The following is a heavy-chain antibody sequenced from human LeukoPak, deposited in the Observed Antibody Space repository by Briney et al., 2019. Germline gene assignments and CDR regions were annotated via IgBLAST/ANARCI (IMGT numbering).Heavy chain of an antibody. CDR1: GYTFTGYY. Sequence: ASVKPTCQASGYTFTGYYMQWVRQAPGQGLESMGWINPNSGGTKYAQKFQGRVTMTRDTSISTAYMELSRLRSDNTAVYYCARDPYFYSSTLFDYWGQGTLVTVSS. J-gene: IGHJ4*02. CDR2: INPNSGGT. D-gene: IGHD6-13*01. CDR3: ARDPYFYSSTLFDY. V-gene: IGHV1-2*02.